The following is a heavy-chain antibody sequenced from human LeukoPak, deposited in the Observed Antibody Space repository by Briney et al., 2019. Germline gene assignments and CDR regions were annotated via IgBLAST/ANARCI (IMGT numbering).Heavy chain of an antibody. CDR3: ARGYYYDSSGYLYYFDY. CDR2: IYYSGST. CDR1: GGSISSYY. V-gene: IGHV4-59*08. J-gene: IGHJ4*02. D-gene: IGHD3-22*01. Sequence: SETLSLTCTVSGGSISSYYWSWIRQPPGKGLEWIGYIYYSGSTNYNPSLKSRVTISVDTSKNPFSLKLSSVTAADTAAYYCARGYYYDSSGYLYYFDYWGQGTLVTVSS.